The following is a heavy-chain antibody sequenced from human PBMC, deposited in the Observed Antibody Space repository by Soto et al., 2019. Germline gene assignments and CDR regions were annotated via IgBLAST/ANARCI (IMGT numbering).Heavy chain of an antibody. Sequence: ASVKVSCKASGYTFTSYPIHWVRQAPGQRLEWMGLINTGNDNTKYSQNFQGRVTISRDTSASTAYMELSSLRSEDTAVYYCGRSPNWDYASWGQGTLVTVSS. V-gene: IGHV1-3*04. J-gene: IGHJ5*02. CDR2: INTGNDNT. CDR1: GYTFTSYP. D-gene: IGHD1-7*01. CDR3: GRSPNWDYAS.